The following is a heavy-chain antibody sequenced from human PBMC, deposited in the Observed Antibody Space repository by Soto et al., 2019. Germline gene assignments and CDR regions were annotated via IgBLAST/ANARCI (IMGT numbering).Heavy chain of an antibody. V-gene: IGHV4-61*01. CDR3: ARDRDSSSWYGFDY. CDR2: SYYSGYYSGST. J-gene: IGHJ4*02. D-gene: IGHD6-13*01. CDR1: GDSVTSDSYF. Sequence: SETLSPTCTVSGDSVTSDSYFWSWIRQPPGKGLEWIGNSYYSGYYSGSTNHNPSLKSRLTVSVDTSKNQFSLKLRSVTTADTAVYYCARDRDSSSWYGFDYWGQGTLVTAPQ.